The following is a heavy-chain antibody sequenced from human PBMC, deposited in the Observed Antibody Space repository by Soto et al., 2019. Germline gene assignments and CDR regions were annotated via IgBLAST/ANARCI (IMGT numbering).Heavy chain of an antibody. Sequence: QVQLVESGGGVVQPGRSLRLSCAASGFTFSSYAMHWVRQAPGKGLEWVAVISYDGSNKYYADSVKGRFTISRDNSKNTLYLQMNSLRAEDTAVYYCAIDHQWIQLWLFDYWGQGTLVTVSS. J-gene: IGHJ4*02. V-gene: IGHV3-30-3*01. CDR1: GFTFSSYA. D-gene: IGHD5-18*01. CDR3: AIDHQWIQLWLFDY. CDR2: ISYDGSNK.